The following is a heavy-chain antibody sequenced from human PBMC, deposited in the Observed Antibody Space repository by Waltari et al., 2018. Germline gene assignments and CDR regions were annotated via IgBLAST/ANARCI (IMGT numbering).Heavy chain of an antibody. D-gene: IGHD1-20*01. CDR3: ARGRYTAFDY. J-gene: IGHJ4*02. V-gene: IGHV6-1*01. CDR2: AYYRSKWSN. Sequence: QVQLQQSGPRLVKPSQTLSLTCAVSGASFSTTNVAWNWIRQSPSRGLEWLGRAYYRSKWSNDYAVSVKSRIAINPDTSKNEFSLQLNSVTPEDTAVYYCARGRYTAFDYWGQGILVTVSS. CDR1: GASFSTTNVA.